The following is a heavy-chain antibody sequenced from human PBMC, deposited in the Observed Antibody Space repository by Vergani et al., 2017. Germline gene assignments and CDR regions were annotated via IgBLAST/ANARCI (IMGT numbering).Heavy chain of an antibody. CDR2: IRGSGGST. D-gene: IGHD5-12*01. J-gene: IGHJ6*04. Sequence: EVQLFESGGDLVQPGGSLRLSCAASGFTFNHYAMTWVRQAPGKGLEWVSGIRGSGGSTYYAGAVKGRFTISRDSSKNTLYLQMNSLSAGDTAVYYCAKANPRNRGYDYLYYYHAMDGWGKGTTVTVSS. CDR1: GFTFNHYA. V-gene: IGHV3-23*01. CDR3: AKANPRNRGYDYLYYYHAMDG.